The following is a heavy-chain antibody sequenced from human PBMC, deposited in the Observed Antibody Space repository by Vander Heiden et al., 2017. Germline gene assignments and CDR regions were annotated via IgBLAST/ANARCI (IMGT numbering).Heavy chain of an antibody. J-gene: IGHJ4*02. Sequence: QVDLVQSGAEVKKSGASVKVSCKTSGFPFNGYYLHWVRQGPGQGLEWMGWINPDGGGTGYAQKFQGRLTLTGDTSTSTAYMELSRLRSDDTAVYFCARGLQNVITVAGPAEYWGQGTLVTVS. CDR1: GFPFNGYY. CDR2: INPDGGGT. CDR3: ARGLQNVITVAGPAEY. D-gene: IGHD6-19*01. V-gene: IGHV1-2*02.